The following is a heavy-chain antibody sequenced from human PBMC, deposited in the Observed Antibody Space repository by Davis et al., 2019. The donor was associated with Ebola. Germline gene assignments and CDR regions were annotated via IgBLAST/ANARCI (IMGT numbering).Heavy chain of an antibody. J-gene: IGHJ4*02. Sequence: AASVKVSCKASGYTFTSYDINWVRQATGQGLEWMGWMNPNSGNTGYAQKFQGRVTITADKSTSTAYMELSSLRSEDTAVYYCARAEWLRFNRLDYWGQGTLVTVSS. CDR3: ARAEWLRFNRLDY. D-gene: IGHD5-12*01. CDR1: GYTFTSYD. CDR2: MNPNSGNT. V-gene: IGHV1-8*01.